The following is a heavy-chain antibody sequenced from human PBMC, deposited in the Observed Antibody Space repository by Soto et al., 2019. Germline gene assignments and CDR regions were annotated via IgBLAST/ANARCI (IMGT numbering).Heavy chain of an antibody. V-gene: IGHV3-23*01. D-gene: IGHD1-1*01. J-gene: IGHJ4*02. CDR3: GKDRTMAARNSDD. CDR1: GFTFSDPG. CDR2: ISGSVGST. Sequence: EVQVLESGVGLVQPGGSLRLSCVVSGFTFSDPGMSWVRQTPGKGLEWVSAISGSVGSTFYADSVKGRFTISIDNSKSTLYLQLNRIIEEGPAVPYCGKDRTMAARNSDDWGQGVLVTFS.